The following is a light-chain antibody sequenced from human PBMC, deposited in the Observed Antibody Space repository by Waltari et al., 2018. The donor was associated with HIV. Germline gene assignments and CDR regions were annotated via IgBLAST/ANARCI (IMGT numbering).Light chain of an antibody. CDR3: SVCDGSLSDYV. CDR2: RNN. Sequence: QSVLTQPPSASGTPGQRVTISCSGSSSNIGSGSVCWYQQLPGMATKPLIHRNNQRPSGVPDRFSGAKSGTSAFLTISGLRSEDEADYYCSVCDGSLSDYVFGSGTQVTVL. CDR1: SSNIGSGS. V-gene: IGLV1-47*01. J-gene: IGLJ1*01.